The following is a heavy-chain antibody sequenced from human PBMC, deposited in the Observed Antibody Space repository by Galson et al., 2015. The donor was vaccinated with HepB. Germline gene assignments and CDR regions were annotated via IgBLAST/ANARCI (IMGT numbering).Heavy chain of an antibody. Sequence: SLRLSCAASGFTFSDSAMHWVRQASGKGLEWVGRIRSKANSHATAYAASVKGRFTISRDDPKNTAYLQMNSLKTEDTAVYYCTRGPDFWSGSYGRYWGQGTLVTVSS. CDR1: GFTFSDSA. CDR3: TRGPDFWSGSYGRY. J-gene: IGHJ4*02. D-gene: IGHD3-3*01. V-gene: IGHV3-73*01. CDR2: IRSKANSHAT.